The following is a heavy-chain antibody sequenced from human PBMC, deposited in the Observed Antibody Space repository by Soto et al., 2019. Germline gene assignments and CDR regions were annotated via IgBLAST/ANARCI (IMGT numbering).Heavy chain of an antibody. V-gene: IGHV1-46*01. Sequence: QVQLVQSGAEVKKPGASVKVSCKASGYTFTSYYMHWVRQAPGQGLEWMGIINPSGGRTSYAQKFQGRVTMTKATATSPVYMELRSLGSEHPAVYYCARDRVQLGPRPPYHADRMDVWGQGTTVTVSS. D-gene: IGHD6-6*01. CDR3: ARDRVQLGPRPPYHADRMDV. CDR2: INPSGGRT. J-gene: IGHJ6*02. CDR1: GYTFTSYY.